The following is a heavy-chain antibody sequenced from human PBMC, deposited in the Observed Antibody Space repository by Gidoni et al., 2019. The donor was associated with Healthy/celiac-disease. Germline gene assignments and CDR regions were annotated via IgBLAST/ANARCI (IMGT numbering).Heavy chain of an antibody. J-gene: IGHJ4*02. CDR3: ARGTSDTDMVDY. Sequence: HLQLQESGPGLVKPSETLSLTCTVSGGSISSSSYYWGWIRQPPGKGLEWIGSIYYSGSTYYNPSLKSRVTISVDTSKNQFSLKLSSVTAADTAVYYCARGTSDTDMVDYWGQGTLVTVSS. D-gene: IGHD5-18*01. V-gene: IGHV4-39*01. CDR1: GGSISSSSYY. CDR2: IYYSGST.